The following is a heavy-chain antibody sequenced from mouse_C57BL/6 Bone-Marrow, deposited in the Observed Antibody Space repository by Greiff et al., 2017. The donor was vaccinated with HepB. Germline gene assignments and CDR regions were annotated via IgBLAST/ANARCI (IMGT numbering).Heavy chain of an antibody. Sequence: QVQLQQSGAELVRPGASVTLSCKASGYTFTDYEMHWVKQTPVHGLEWIGAIDPETGGTAYNQKFKGKAILTADKYSSTAYMELRSLTSEDSAVYYCTGNYAWFAYWGQGTLVTVSA. CDR3: TGNYAWFAY. J-gene: IGHJ3*01. D-gene: IGHD2-1*01. CDR2: IDPETGGT. CDR1: GYTFTDYE. V-gene: IGHV1-15*01.